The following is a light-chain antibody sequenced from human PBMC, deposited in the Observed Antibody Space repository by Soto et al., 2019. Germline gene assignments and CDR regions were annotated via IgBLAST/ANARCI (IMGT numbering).Light chain of an antibody. J-gene: IGKJ2*01. CDR3: QQYGRT. CDR2: GTS. Sequence: EIVLTQSPGTLSLSPGERATLSCRASQSVSSSYLAWYQQKLGQAPRLLIYGTSSRATGIPDRFSGSGSGTDFTLTISRLEPDDFAVYYCQQYGRTFGQGTKLEIK. CDR1: QSVSSSY. V-gene: IGKV3-20*01.